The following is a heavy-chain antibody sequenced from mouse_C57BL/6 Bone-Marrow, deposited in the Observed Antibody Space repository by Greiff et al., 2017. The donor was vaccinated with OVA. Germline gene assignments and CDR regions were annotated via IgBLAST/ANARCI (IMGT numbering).Heavy chain of an antibody. CDR2: IYPGSGST. CDR3: ARLEFYYGSSYAMDY. D-gene: IGHD1-1*01. V-gene: IGHV1-55*01. J-gene: IGHJ4*01. Sequence: QVQLQQPGAELVKPGASVKMSCKASGYTFTSYWITWVKQRPGQGLEWIGDIYPGSGSTNYNEKFKSKATLTVDTSSSTAYMQLSSLTSEDSAVDYCARLEFYYGSSYAMDYWGQGTSVTGSS. CDR1: GYTFTSYW.